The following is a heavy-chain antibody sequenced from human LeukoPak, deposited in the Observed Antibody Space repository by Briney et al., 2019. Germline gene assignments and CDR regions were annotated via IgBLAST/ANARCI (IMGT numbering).Heavy chain of an antibody. CDR1: GGTFSSYA. D-gene: IGHD4-23*01. CDR2: IIPIFGTA. CDR3: ARGEVVTYFDY. J-gene: IGHJ4*02. V-gene: IGHV1-69*13. Sequence: ASVKVSCKASGGTFSSYAISWVRQAPGQGLEWMGGIIPIFGTANYAQKFQGRVTITADESTSTAYMELSSLRSEDTAVYYCARGEVVTYFDYWGQGTLVIVSS.